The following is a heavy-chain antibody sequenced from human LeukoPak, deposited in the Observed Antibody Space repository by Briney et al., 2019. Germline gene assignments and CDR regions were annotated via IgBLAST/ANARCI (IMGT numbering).Heavy chain of an antibody. V-gene: IGHV3-30*02. J-gene: IGHJ3*02. Sequence: GGSLRLSCAASGFTFSSYGMHWVRQAPGKGLEWVAFIRYDGSNKYYADSVKGRFTISRDNSKNTLYLQMNSLRAEDTAVYYCAKGELEAYGDYHDAFDIWGQGTMVTVSS. CDR3: AKGELEAYGDYHDAFDI. D-gene: IGHD4-17*01. CDR1: GFTFSSYG. CDR2: IRYDGSNK.